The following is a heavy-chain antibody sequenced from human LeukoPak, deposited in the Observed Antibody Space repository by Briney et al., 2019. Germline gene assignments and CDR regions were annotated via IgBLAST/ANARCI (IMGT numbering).Heavy chain of an antibody. CDR2: IKSDGSST. CDR1: GFTFSSYW. D-gene: IGHD2-21*02. J-gene: IGHJ3*02. CDR3: ARESVTAITRQSDAFDI. Sequence: GGSLRLSCSASGFTFSSYWMHWVRHAPGKGLVWVSRIKSDGSSTSYADSVKGRFTISRDNAKNMVYLQMNSLRAEDTAVYYCARESVTAITRQSDAFDIWGQGTMVTVSS. V-gene: IGHV3-74*01.